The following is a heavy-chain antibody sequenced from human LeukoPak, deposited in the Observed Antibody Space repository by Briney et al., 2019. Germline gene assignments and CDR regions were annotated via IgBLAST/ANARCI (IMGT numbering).Heavy chain of an antibody. CDR3: TRDVGVIMFDF. J-gene: IGHJ4*01. CDR1: GFIFTDYA. CDR2: ISSDTKNT. Sequence: GGSLRLSCAASGFIFTDYAMSWVRQAPGKGLEWASTISSDTKNTHYADSVRGRFTRSRDNTRSTLVLQMKGLRGEDMAKYFCTRDVGVIMFDFWGQGTLVTVSS. V-gene: IGHV3-23*01. D-gene: IGHD3-10*01.